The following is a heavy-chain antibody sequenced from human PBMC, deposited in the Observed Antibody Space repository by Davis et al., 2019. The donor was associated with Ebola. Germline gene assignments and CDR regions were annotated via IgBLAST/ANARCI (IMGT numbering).Heavy chain of an antibody. CDR2: INAGNGNT. Sequence: ASVKVSCKASGYTFTSYTIHWVRQAPGQRLEWMGWINAGNGNTKYSQKLQGRVTITRDTSASTVYMELSSLRSEDTVVFYCATGANIAMISWGQGTLVTVSS. V-gene: IGHV1-3*01. CDR3: ATGANIAMIS. CDR1: GYTFTSYT. D-gene: IGHD5-18*01. J-gene: IGHJ4*02.